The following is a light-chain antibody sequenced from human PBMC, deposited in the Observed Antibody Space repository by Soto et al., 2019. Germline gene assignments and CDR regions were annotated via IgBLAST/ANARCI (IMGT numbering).Light chain of an antibody. V-gene: IGKV3-20*01. Sequence: EILLTQSPCPLCLSPVERATLSCLASQTINNNYIAWYQQKPGLAPRLLIYSASSRATGIPDRFSGSGSATDFTLTISKVEPGDFAVYYCHQYGNSPGTFGQGTKVDI. CDR2: SAS. CDR1: QTINNNY. CDR3: HQYGNSPGT. J-gene: IGKJ1*01.